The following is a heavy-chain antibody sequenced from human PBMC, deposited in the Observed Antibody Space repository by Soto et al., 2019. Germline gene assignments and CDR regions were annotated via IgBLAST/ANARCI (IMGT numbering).Heavy chain of an antibody. CDR3: AKVCGGDCHYGMDV. V-gene: IGHV4-31*03. Sequence: QVQLQVTGPGLVKPSQPLSLTCTVPGGSISSGGSYWSWIRQHSGKGLEGIGYIYYNGSTYYNPTLKNRVTSTVDTSKNQSSRKLSSVTAADTAVYYCAKVCGGDCHYGMDVWGQGTTVTVSS. J-gene: IGHJ6*02. CDR2: IYYNGST. CDR1: GGSISSGGSY. D-gene: IGHD2-21*02.